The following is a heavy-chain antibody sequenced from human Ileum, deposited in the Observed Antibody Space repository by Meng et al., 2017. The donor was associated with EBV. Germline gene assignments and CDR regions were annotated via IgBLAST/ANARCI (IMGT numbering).Heavy chain of an antibody. D-gene: IGHD2-2*01. Sequence: QVQLHESGPGLLKPSAPLSLPCAVSGASISSTNWWSWVRQPPGKGLEWIGDIYHSGSTNYNPSLKSRVPISIDASKNQFSLKVTSVTAADTAMYYCANRRPASGPLGDYWGQGTLVTVSS. V-gene: IGHV4-4*02. CDR1: GASISSTNW. CDR2: IYHSGST. J-gene: IGHJ4*02. CDR3: ANRRPASGPLGDY.